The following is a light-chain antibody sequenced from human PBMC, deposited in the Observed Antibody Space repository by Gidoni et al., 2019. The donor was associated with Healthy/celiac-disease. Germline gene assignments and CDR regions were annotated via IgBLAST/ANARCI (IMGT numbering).Light chain of an antibody. CDR3: KQYYSTPRT. V-gene: IGKV4-1*01. CDR2: WAS. CDR1: QSVLYSSNNKNY. Sequence: DIVMPQSPDSLAVSLGERATINCKSSQSVLYSSNNKNYLAWYQQKPGQPPKLLMYWASNRESGVPDRFSGSGSGTDFTLTISSLQAEDVAVYYCKQYYSTPRTFGQGTKVEIK. J-gene: IGKJ1*01.